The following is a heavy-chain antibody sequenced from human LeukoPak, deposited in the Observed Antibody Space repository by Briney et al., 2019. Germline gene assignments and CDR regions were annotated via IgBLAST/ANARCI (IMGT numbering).Heavy chain of an antibody. J-gene: IGHJ3*02. D-gene: IGHD3-9*01. CDR1: GGSISSSSYY. V-gene: IGHV4-39*07. Sequence: PSETLSLTCTVSGGSISSSSYYWGWIRQPPGKGLEWIGSIYYSGSTCYNPSLKSRVTISVDTSKNQFSLKLSSVTAADTAVYYCARGVYDILTGPLQDAFDIWGQGTMVTVSS. CDR2: IYYSGST. CDR3: ARGVYDILTGPLQDAFDI.